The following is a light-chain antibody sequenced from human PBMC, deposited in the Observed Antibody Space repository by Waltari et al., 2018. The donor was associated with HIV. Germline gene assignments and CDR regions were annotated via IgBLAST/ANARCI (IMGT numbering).Light chain of an antibody. CDR2: EVS. J-gene: IGLJ1*01. CDR1: SSDVGGYNY. V-gene: IGLV2-14*01. Sequence: QSALTQPASVSGAPGQSLTISCTGTSSDVGGYNYVSWYQHPPGKAPNLMIYEVSNRPSGSSIRFSGSKSGNTASLTISGLQAEDEADYYCTSYTSSGTLYVFGTGTKVTVL. CDR3: TSYTSSGTLYV.